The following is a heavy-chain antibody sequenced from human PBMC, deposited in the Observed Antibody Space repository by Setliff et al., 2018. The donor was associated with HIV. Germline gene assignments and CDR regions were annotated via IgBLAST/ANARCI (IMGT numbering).Heavy chain of an antibody. CDR3: ARTRYYYDSSSYYFQYYYYMDV. D-gene: IGHD3-22*01. V-gene: IGHV1-2*02. Sequence: ASVKVSCKTSAYTFTDYFVHWVRLAPGQGLEWMGWINPKTATTYYAQDFQGRVTMTSDTSTSTVYMDLSRLRSDDTAVYYCARTRYYYDSSSYYFQYYYYMDVWGKGTTVTVSS. CDR1: AYTFTDYF. J-gene: IGHJ6*03. CDR2: INPKTATT.